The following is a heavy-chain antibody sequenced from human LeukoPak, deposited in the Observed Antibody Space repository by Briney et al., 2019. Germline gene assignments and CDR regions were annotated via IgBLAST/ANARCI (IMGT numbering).Heavy chain of an antibody. V-gene: IGHV4-34*01. J-gene: IGHJ4*02. CDR1: GDSFSGYY. CDR2: INHRGTT. Sequence: NPSETLSLTCAVYGDSFSGYYWSWIRQAPGKGLEWIAEINHRGTTHYNPSLMSRVNISADTSRNQFSLNLDPVTAADTAVYYCARSWAGMYYPFYYFDYWGQGALVTVSP. D-gene: IGHD1-26*01. CDR3: ARSWAGMYYPFYYFDY.